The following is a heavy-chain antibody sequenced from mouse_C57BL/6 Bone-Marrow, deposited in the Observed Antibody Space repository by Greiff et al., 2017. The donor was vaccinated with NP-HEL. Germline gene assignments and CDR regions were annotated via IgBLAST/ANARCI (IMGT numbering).Heavy chain of an antibody. CDR2: IDPSDSYT. CDR1: GYTFTSYW. CDR3: ARGLANWGDY. J-gene: IGHJ2*01. D-gene: IGHD4-1*01. Sequence: QVQLQQSGAELVMPGASVKLSCKASGYTFTSYWMHWVKQRPGQGLEWIGEIDPSDSYTNYNQKFKGKSTLTVDKSSSTAYMQLSSLTSEDSAVYYCARGLANWGDYWGQGTTLTVSS. V-gene: IGHV1-69*01.